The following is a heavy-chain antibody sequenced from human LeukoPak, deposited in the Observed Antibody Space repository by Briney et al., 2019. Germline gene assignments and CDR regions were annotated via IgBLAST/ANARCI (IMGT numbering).Heavy chain of an antibody. CDR1: GFTFGDYA. V-gene: IGHV3-49*04. Sequence: GGSLRLSCTASGFTFGDYAMSWVRQAPGKGLEWVGFIRSKAYGGTTEYAASVKGRFTISRDDSKSIAYLQMNSLKTEDTAVYYCTRALNKYCSGGSCYVPRRSNWFDPWGQGTLVTVSS. J-gene: IGHJ5*02. CDR2: IRSKAYGGTT. D-gene: IGHD2-15*01. CDR3: TRALNKYCSGGSCYVPRRSNWFDP.